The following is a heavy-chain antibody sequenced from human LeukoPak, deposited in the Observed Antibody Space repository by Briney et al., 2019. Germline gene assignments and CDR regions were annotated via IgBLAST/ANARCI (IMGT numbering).Heavy chain of an antibody. CDR1: GFTFSSYG. CDR2: IWYDGSNK. Sequence: GGSLRLSCAASGFTFSSYGMHWFRQAPGKGLEWVAVIWYDGSNKYYADSVKGRFTISRDNSKNTLYLQMNSLRAEDTAVYYCARDLTEGHMYYYGMDVWGQGTTVTVSS. J-gene: IGHJ6*02. CDR3: ARDLTEGHMYYYGMDV. V-gene: IGHV3-33*01.